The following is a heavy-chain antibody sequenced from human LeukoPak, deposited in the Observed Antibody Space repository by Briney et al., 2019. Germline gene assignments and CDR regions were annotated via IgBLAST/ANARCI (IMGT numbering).Heavy chain of an antibody. CDR2: IYHSGST. J-gene: IGHJ4*02. V-gene: IGHV4-30-2*01. Sequence: PSQTLSLTCAVSGGSISSGGYSWSWIRQPPGKGLEWIGYIYHSGSTYYNPSLKSRVTISVDRPKNQFSLKLSSVTAADTAVYYCARNTYYYGSGSYHLDYWGQGTLVTVSS. CDR3: ARNTYYYGSGSYHLDY. D-gene: IGHD3-10*01. CDR1: GGSISSGGYS.